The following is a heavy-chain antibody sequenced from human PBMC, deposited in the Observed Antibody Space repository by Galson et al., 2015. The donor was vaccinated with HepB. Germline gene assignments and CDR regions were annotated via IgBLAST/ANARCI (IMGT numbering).Heavy chain of an antibody. J-gene: IGHJ3*02. CDR3: ARLPIVGATTDAFDI. Sequence: SLRLSCAASGFTFSSYAMHWVRQAPGKGLEWVAVISYDGSNKYYADSVKGRFTISRDNSKNTLYLQMNSLRAEDTAVYYCARLPIVGATTDAFDIWGQGTMVTVSS. D-gene: IGHD1-26*01. CDR2: ISYDGSNK. CDR1: GFTFSSYA. V-gene: IGHV3-30-3*01.